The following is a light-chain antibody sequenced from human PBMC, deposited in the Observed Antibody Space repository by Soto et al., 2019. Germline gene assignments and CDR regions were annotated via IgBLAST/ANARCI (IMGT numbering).Light chain of an antibody. Sequence: DIQMTQSPSTLSASVGDRVTIPCRASQSISSWLAWYQQKPGKAPKLLIYDASSLESGVPSRFSGSGSATEFTLTISSLQPDDFATYYCQQYNNYWTFGQGT. CDR1: QSISSW. CDR2: DAS. V-gene: IGKV1-5*01. J-gene: IGKJ1*01. CDR3: QQYNNYWT.